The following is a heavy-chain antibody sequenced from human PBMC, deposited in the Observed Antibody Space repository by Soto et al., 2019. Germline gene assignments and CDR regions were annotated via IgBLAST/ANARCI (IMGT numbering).Heavy chain of an antibody. D-gene: IGHD5-18*01. Sequence: QVQLVQSGAEVKKPGSSVKVSCKASGGTFSSYAISWVRQAPGQGLEWMGGIIPIFGTANYAQKFQGRVTITADXCTXTXYMELSSPRSEDTAVYYCARADVDTALAYAGNWFDPWGQGTLVTVSS. CDR3: ARADVDTALAYAGNWFDP. CDR2: IIPIFGTA. CDR1: GGTFSSYA. J-gene: IGHJ5*02. V-gene: IGHV1-69*12.